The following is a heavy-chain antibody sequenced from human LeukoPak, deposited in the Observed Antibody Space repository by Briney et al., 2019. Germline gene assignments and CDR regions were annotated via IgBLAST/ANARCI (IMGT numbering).Heavy chain of an antibody. Sequence: SETLSLTCTVSGGAISSYYWSWIRQTPGKGLEWIGYIYYSGSTNYNPSLKSRVTISVDTSKNQFSLKLSSVTAADTAVYYCAREVRFLDPFYYMDVWGKGTTVTVSS. J-gene: IGHJ6*03. V-gene: IGHV4-59*01. D-gene: IGHD3-3*01. CDR1: GGAISSYY. CDR2: IYYSGST. CDR3: AREVRFLDPFYYMDV.